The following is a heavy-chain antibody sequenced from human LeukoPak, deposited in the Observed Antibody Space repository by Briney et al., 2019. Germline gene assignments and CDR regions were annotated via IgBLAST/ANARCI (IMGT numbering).Heavy chain of an antibody. V-gene: IGHV3-23*01. CDR1: GFTFKTHA. Sequence: GGSLRLSCAASGFTFKTHAMSWVRQAPGKGLEWVSRIDDSGVIRSYADSVKGRFTISRDNSKMTLTLQMNSLRAEDTAVYYCAKDGGYSYGYGFDYWGQGTLVTVSS. CDR2: IDDSGVIR. CDR3: AKDGGYSYGYGFDY. J-gene: IGHJ4*02. D-gene: IGHD5-18*01.